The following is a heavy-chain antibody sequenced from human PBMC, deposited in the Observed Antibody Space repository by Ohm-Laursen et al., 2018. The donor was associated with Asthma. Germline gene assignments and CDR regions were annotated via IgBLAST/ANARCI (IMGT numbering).Heavy chain of an antibody. Sequence: SDTLSLTCTVAGDSIGSGDNYWSWIRQHPGKGLEWIGYIYYSWSTNYNPSLKSRVTISVDTSKNQFSLKLSSVTAADTAVYYCASGDYYDSSGYFYFGYWGQGTLVTVSS. D-gene: IGHD3-22*01. CDR3: ASGDYYDSSGYFYFGY. CDR2: IYYSWST. CDR1: GDSIGSGDNY. V-gene: IGHV4-61*08. J-gene: IGHJ4*02.